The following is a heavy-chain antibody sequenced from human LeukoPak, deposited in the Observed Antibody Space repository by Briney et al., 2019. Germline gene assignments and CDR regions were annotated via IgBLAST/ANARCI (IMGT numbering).Heavy chain of an antibody. D-gene: IGHD2/OR15-2a*01. J-gene: IGHJ3*02. CDR2: ISSSGNAV. CDR1: GLTFRDYF. V-gene: IGHV3-11*04. Sequence: PGGSLRLSCAASGLTFRDYFMTWIRQAPGKGLEWVSYISSSGNAVYHADSVKGRFTISRDNAKNSLYLQLNSLRAEDTAVYYCARAFLDGFDIWGQGTMVTVSS. CDR3: ARAFLDGFDI.